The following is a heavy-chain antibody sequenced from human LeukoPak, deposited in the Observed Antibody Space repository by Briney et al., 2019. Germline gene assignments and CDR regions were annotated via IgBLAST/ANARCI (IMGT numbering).Heavy chain of an antibody. V-gene: IGHV4-61*02. Sequence: PSETLSLTCTVSGGSISSGSYYWSWIRQPAGKGLEWIGRIYTSGSTNYNPSLKSRVTISVDTSKNQFSLTLSSVTAADTAVYYCARATYCYDSSGYYYPNYYYYYMDAWGKGTTVTVSS. CDR2: IYTSGST. CDR1: GGSISSGSYY. CDR3: ARATYCYDSSGYYYPNYYYYYMDA. D-gene: IGHD3-22*01. J-gene: IGHJ6*03.